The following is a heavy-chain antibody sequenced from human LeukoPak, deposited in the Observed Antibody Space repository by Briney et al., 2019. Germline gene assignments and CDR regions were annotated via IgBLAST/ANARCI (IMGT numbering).Heavy chain of an antibody. V-gene: IGHV1-18*01. CDR3: ARGSPPRRNYDSRGYYSYYLDY. D-gene: IGHD3-22*01. J-gene: IGHJ4*02. Sequence: RASVKVSCKASGYTFTSYGISWVRQAPGQGLEWMGWISAYNGSTNYAQKLQGRVTMTTDTSTSTVYMELRSLRSDDTAVYYCARGSPPRRNYDSRGYYSYYLDYWGQGTLVTVSS. CDR1: GYTFTSYG. CDR2: ISAYNGST.